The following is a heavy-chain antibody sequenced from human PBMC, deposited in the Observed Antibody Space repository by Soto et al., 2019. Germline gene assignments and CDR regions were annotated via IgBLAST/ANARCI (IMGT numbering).Heavy chain of an antibody. J-gene: IGHJ4*02. D-gene: IGHD4-17*01. CDR2: ISSSSNYI. CDR3: ARQNAYGDPNSFDY. V-gene: IGHV3-21*01. CDR1: GFTFSSYN. Sequence: ESGGGLVKPGGSLRLSCTASGFTFSSYNMNWVRQAPGKGLEWVSSISSSSNYIYYADSMKGRFTISRDNAKNSLYLQMNSLRAEDTAVYYCARQNAYGDPNSFDYWGQGTLVTVSS.